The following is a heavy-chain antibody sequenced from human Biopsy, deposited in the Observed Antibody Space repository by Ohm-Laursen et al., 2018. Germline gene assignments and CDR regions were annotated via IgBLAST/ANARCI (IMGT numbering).Heavy chain of an antibody. Sequence: TLTLTCTVSGASVNTFAFYWAWIRQPPGKGLEWVGYIFYSGTTKYNPSLQRRVRLSLDTANNQFSLTLRSVSAADTATYYCARAYYYGAGSFYSPWMEVWGQGTTVSVS. D-gene: IGHD3-10*01. J-gene: IGHJ6*02. CDR2: IFYSGTT. CDR3: ARAYYYGAGSFYSPWMEV. CDR1: GASVNTFAFY. V-gene: IGHV4-61*08.